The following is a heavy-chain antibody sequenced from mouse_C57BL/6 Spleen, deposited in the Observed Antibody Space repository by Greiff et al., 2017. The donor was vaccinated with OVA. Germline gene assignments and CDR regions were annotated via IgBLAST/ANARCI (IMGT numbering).Heavy chain of an antibody. CDR3: ARMEGDYGYDYGMDY. Sequence: VQGVESGPGLVQPSQSLSITCTVSGFSLTSYGVHWVRQSPGKGLEWLGVIWSGGSTDYNAAFISRLSISKDNSKSQVFFKMNSLQADDTTIYYWARMEGDYGYDYGMDYWGQGTSGTVSS. CDR1: GFSLTSYG. V-gene: IGHV2-2*01. D-gene: IGHD2-2*01. J-gene: IGHJ4*01. CDR2: IWSGGST.